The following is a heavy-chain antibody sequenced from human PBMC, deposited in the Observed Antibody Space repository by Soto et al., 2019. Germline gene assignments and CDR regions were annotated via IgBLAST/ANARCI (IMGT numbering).Heavy chain of an antibody. CDR3: ASDSGGNQLGSFDY. CDR1: GYSLTVLS. CDR2: FDPEDGET. J-gene: IGHJ4*02. D-gene: IGHD2-15*01. V-gene: IGHV1-24*01. Sequence: AVVKVACKVSGYSLTVLSMHWGRQDPGKGLEWMGGFDPEDGETIYAQKFQGRVTMTEDTSTDTAYMELSSLRSEDTAVYYCASDSGGNQLGSFDYWGQGTLVTVSS.